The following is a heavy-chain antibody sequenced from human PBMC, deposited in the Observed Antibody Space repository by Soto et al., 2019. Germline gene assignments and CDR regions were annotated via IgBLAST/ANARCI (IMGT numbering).Heavy chain of an antibody. J-gene: IGHJ4*02. CDR1: GGTFSSYA. D-gene: IGHD5-12*01. CDR2: IIPIFGTA. Sequence: SVKVFCKASGGTFSSYAISWVRQAPGQGLEWMGGIIPIFGTANYAQKFQGRVTITADESTSTAYMELSSLRSEDTAVYYCARLGYSGYDYRRSLDYWGQGTLVTVSS. CDR3: ARLGYSGYDYRRSLDY. V-gene: IGHV1-69*13.